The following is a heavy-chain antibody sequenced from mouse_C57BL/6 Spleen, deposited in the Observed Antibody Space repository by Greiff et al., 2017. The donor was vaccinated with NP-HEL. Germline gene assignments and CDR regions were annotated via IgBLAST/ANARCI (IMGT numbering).Heavy chain of an antibody. D-gene: IGHD2-4*01. CDR3: ARRSDYYWYFDV. V-gene: IGHV5-6*02. CDR1: GFTFSSYG. Sequence: EVKLQESGGDLVKPGGSLKLSCAASGFTFSSYGMSWVRQTPDKRLEWVATISSGGGYTYYPDSVKGRFPLSRENAKTTLYLQRSRLKSEDTAMYYCARRSDYYWYFDVWGTGTTVTVSS. CDR2: ISSGGGYT. J-gene: IGHJ1*03.